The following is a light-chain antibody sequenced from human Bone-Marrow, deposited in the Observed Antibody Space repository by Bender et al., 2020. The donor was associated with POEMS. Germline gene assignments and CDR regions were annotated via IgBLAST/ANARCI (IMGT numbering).Light chain of an antibody. Sequence: QSALTQPASLSGSPGQSITISCTGTSSDVGSYNLVSWSQQHPDKAPKLMIFDVTQRPSGVSNRFSGSKSGNTASLTISGLQAEDEADYYCCSYASGTTSWVFGGGTKLTVL. CDR1: SSDVGSYNL. CDR3: CSYASGTTSWV. CDR2: DVT. J-gene: IGLJ3*02. V-gene: IGLV2-23*02.